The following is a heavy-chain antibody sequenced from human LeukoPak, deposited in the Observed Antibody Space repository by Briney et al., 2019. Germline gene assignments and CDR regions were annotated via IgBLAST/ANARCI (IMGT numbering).Heavy chain of an antibody. D-gene: IGHD3-22*01. CDR3: ARDGGAYCYDSSGYYYKESYYYGMDV. J-gene: IGHJ6*02. Sequence: GGSLRLSCAASGFTFSDYYMSWIRQAPGKGLEWVSYISSSGSTIYYADSVKGRFTISRDNAKNSLYLQMNSLRAEDTAVYYCARDGGAYCYDSSGYYYKESYYYGMDVWGQGTTVTVSS. CDR2: ISSSGSTI. V-gene: IGHV3-11*01. CDR1: GFTFSDYY.